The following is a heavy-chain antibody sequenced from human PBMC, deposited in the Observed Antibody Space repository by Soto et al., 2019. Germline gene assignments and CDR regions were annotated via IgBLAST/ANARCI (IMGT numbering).Heavy chain of an antibody. CDR1: GGTFSSYA. CDR3: ARLNSSSSYYYYYYGMDV. CDR2: IIPIFGTA. V-gene: IGHV1-69*13. J-gene: IGHJ6*02. D-gene: IGHD6-6*01. Sequence: ASVKVSCKASGGTFSSYAISWVRQAPRQGLEWMGGIIPIFGTANYAQKFQGRVTITADESTSTAYMELSSLRSEDTAVYYCARLNSSSSYYYYYYGMDVWGQGTTVTVSS.